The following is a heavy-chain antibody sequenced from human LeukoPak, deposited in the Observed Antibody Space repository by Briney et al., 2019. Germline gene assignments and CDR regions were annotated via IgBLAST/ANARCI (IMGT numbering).Heavy chain of an antibody. D-gene: IGHD6-6*01. CDR2: IIPIFGTA. Sequence: SVKVSCKASGGTFSSYAISWVRQAPGQGLEWMGRIIPIFGTANYAQKFQGRVTITTDESTSTAYMELSSLGSEDTAVYYCARETISSSYSYMDVWGKGTTVTVSS. CDR3: ARETISSSYSYMDV. CDR1: GGTFSSYA. V-gene: IGHV1-69*05. J-gene: IGHJ6*03.